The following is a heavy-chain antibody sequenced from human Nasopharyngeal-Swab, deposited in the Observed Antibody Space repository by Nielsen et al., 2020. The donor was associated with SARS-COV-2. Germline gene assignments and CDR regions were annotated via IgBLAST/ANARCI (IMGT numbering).Heavy chain of an antibody. V-gene: IGHV4-39*07. Sequence: SETLSLTCTVSGASISSSINYWGWIRQSPQKGLEWIGTVSYSGTANYNPSLNSRVTTSVDTSKNQFSLKLTSVTAADTAVYYCARDESGDYLGLPFDYWGQGTLVTVSS. CDR3: ARDESGDYLGLPFDY. CDR2: VSYSGTA. CDR1: GASISSSINY. J-gene: IGHJ4*02. D-gene: IGHD4-17*01.